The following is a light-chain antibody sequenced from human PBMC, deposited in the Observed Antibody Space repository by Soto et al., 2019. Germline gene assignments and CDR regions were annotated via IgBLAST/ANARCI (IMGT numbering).Light chain of an antibody. V-gene: IGKV1-39*01. CDR3: QQSYRSPYT. CDR1: QSISSY. J-gene: IGKJ2*01. Sequence: DIQLTQSPSSLSATVGDRVTITCRASQSISSYLNWYQQKPGKAPKFLIYVASTLQSGVPSRFSGSGSGTDFTLTITSQQPKDFATYYCQQSYRSPYTFGQGTKLEIK. CDR2: VAS.